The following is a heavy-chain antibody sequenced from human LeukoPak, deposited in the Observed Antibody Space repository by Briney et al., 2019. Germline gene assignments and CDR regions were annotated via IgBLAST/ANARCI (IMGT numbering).Heavy chain of an antibody. D-gene: IGHD5-12*01. V-gene: IGHV4-39*01. CDR2: IYYSGST. CDR3: ARHKVATISPYLFDY. J-gene: IGHJ4*02. Sequence: SETLSLTCTVSGGSISSSSYYWGWIRQPPGKGLEWIGSIYYSGSTYYNPSLKSRVTISVDTSKNQFSLKLSSVTAADTAAYYCARHKVATISPYLFDYWGQGTLVTVSS. CDR1: GGSISSSSYY.